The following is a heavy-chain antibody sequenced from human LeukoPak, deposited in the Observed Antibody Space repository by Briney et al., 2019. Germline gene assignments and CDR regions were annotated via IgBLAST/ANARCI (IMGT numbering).Heavy chain of an antibody. CDR3: ARLRGQTTDRRYVDY. J-gene: IGHJ4*02. CDR2: IYYSERT. D-gene: IGHD1-7*01. CDR1: GGSISTYY. Sequence: SETLSLTCTVFGGSISTYYWSWIRQPPGKGLEWIGYIYYSERTDYNPFLKSRVTISVDTSKNQFSLKVSSVTAADTAVYYCARLRGQTTDRRYVDYWGQGTLVTVSS. V-gene: IGHV4-59*01.